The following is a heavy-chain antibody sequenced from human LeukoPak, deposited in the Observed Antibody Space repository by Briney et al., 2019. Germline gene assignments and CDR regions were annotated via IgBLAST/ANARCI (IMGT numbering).Heavy chain of an antibody. J-gene: IGHJ4*02. D-gene: IGHD3-22*01. CDR3: ARGALYYYDRSAISH. CDR1: GFTFSRYW. CDR2: INTDGSTT. Sequence: GGSLRLSCAASGFTFSRYWMHWVRQAPGKGLVWVSHINTDGSTTNYADSVKGRFTISRDNSKNTLYLQMNSLRVEDTTVYYCARGALYYYDRSAISHWGQGSLVIVSS. V-gene: IGHV3-74*01.